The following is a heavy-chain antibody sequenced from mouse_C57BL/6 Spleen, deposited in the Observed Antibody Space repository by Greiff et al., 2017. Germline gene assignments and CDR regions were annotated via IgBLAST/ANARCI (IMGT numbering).Heavy chain of an antibody. V-gene: IGHV1-50*01. J-gene: IGHJ2*01. D-gene: IGHD2-1*01. CDR2: IDPSDSYT. CDR3: ARLYGNYAY. Sequence: QVQLKQPGAELVKPGASVKLSCKASGYTFPSYWMQWVKQRPGQGLAWIGEIDPSDSYTNYNQKFKVKATLTVDTSSSTAYMQLSSLTSEDSAVYYCARLYGNYAYWGQGTTLTVSS. CDR1: GYTFPSYW.